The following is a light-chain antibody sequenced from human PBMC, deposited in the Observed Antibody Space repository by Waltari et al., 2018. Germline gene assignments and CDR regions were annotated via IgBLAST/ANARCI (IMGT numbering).Light chain of an antibody. CDR3: QQGYDFPCT. CDR1: RDIASN. V-gene: IGKV1-6*02. J-gene: IGKJ4*01. CDR2: RAS. Sequence: IQMTQSPSSLSASIGDTDTITCRASRDIASNLNWYQQQSGKAPKLLIYRASSLQSGVPSRFSGSGSGTDFSLTISSLQPEDFATYYCQQGYDFPCTFGRGTKVEIK.